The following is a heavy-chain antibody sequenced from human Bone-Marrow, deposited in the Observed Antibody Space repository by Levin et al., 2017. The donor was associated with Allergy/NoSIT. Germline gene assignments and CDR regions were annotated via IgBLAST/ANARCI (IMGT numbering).Heavy chain of an antibody. D-gene: IGHD2-15*01. J-gene: IGHJ5*02. CDR2: IIPIFGTA. CDR3: ARAFCVGSGGSCYYENWFDP. CDR1: GGTFSSYA. V-gene: IGHV1-69*06. Sequence: ASVKVSCKASGGTFSSYAISWVRQAPGQGLEWMGGIIPIFGTANYAQKFQGRVTITADKSTSTAYMELSSLRSEDTAVYYCARAFCVGSGGSCYYENWFDPWGQGTLVTVSS.